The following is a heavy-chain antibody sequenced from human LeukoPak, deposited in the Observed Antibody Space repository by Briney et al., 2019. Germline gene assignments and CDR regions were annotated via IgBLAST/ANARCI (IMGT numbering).Heavy chain of an antibody. V-gene: IGHV3-23*01. Sequence: PGGSLRLSCAAPGLTFSSYAMSWVRQAPGKGLEWVSAISGSGGGTYYAGSVKGRFTISRDNSKNTLYLQVNSLRAEDTAVYYCAKRQVVGDGGFDYWGQGTLVTVSS. J-gene: IGHJ4*02. CDR1: GLTFSSYA. D-gene: IGHD6-19*01. CDR3: AKRQVVGDGGFDY. CDR2: ISGSGGGT.